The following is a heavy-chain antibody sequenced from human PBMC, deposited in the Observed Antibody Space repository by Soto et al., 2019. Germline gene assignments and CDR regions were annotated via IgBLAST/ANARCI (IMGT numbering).Heavy chain of an antibody. J-gene: IGHJ4*02. CDR3: ARLVYDTRLNYMYFDF. Sequence: PSETLSLTCGVSGVSISSGNWWTFVRQTPQRGLEYIGEIFHDGTANYYPSFERRVAISVDTSKNQFSLKLTSVTAADTAIYFCARLVYDTRLNYMYFDFWGQGALVTVSS. V-gene: IGHV4-4*02. CDR1: GVSISSGNW. CDR2: IFHDGTA. D-gene: IGHD2-8*01.